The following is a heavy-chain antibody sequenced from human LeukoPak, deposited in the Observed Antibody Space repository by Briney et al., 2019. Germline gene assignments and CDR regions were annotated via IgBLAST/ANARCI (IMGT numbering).Heavy chain of an antibody. D-gene: IGHD2-2*01. CDR2: ITNDGSST. Sequence: GGSLRLSCAASGLTFSSHWMHWVRQAPGKGLVWVSRITNDGSSTTYADSVKGRFTISRDNAKNMLYLQVNSLRAEDTAVYYCASVCSGTSCHFDYWGQGTLVTVSS. CDR1: GLTFSSHW. CDR3: ASVCSGTSCHFDY. V-gene: IGHV3-74*01. J-gene: IGHJ4*02.